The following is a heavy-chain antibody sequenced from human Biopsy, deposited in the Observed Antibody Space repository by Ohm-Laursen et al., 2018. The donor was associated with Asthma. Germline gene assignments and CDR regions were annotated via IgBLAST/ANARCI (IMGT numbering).Heavy chain of an antibody. CDR1: GFTFGDYW. D-gene: IGHD1-26*01. J-gene: IGHJ4*02. CDR2: ISSSGAST. V-gene: IGHV3-23*01. CDR3: AKGGTYTTDRYAY. Sequence: GSLRLSCAASGFTFGDYWMSWVRQAPGKGLEWVSSISSSGASTYYADSVKGRFTISRDNSKNTLYLQMSSLRADDTAVYYCAKGGTYTTDRYAYWGQGSLVTVSS.